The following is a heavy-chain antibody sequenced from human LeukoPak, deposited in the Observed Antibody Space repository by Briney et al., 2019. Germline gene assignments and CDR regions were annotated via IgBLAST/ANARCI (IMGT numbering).Heavy chain of an antibody. V-gene: IGHV1-2*02. J-gene: IGHJ5*02. D-gene: IGHD5-18*01. CDR3: ARGPFRNVDIAMVASRFDP. Sequence: ASVTVSCTASGYTFTCYYLHWVRQAPGQGLEWMGWINPNSGDVNYAQKFQDRVTMTRDTSITTAYMELSRLRSDDTAVYYCARGPFRNVDIAMVASRFDPWGQGTLVTVSS. CDR2: INPNSGDV. CDR1: GYTFTCYY.